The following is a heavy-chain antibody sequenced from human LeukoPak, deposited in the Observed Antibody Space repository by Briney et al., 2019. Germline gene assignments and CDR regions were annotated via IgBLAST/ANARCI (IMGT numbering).Heavy chain of an antibody. J-gene: IGHJ4*02. Sequence: SETLPLTCAVSGASISSHAWWTWVRQPPGKGLEWIGEIYHSGSTLFNPSLRSRVSISVDKSNNRFSLQLSSVTAADTAVYYCASRRELTGEPYWGQGTLVSVSS. D-gene: IGHD3-10*01. CDR1: GASISSHAW. V-gene: IGHV4-4*02. CDR3: ASRRELTGEPY. CDR2: IYHSGST.